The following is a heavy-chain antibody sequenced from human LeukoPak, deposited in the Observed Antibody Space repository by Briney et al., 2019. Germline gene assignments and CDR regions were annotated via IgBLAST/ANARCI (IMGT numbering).Heavy chain of an antibody. Sequence: IPVFGTANYAHKFQGRVTITTDESTSTAYMELSSLRSEDTAVYYCARVVSLTVTFGWFDPWGQGTLVTVSS. V-gene: IGHV1-69*05. CDR3: ARVVSLTVTFGWFDP. J-gene: IGHJ5*02. D-gene: IGHD4-11*01. CDR2: IPVFGTA.